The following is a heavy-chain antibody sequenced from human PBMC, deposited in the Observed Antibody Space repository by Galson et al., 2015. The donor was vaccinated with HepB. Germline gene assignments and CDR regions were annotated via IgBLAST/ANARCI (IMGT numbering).Heavy chain of an antibody. CDR2: ISGNGDST. J-gene: IGHJ4*02. CDR3: VRLGDLSGYSSR. D-gene: IGHD6-13*01. Sequence: SLRLSCAASGFGFDTHAMSWVRQAPGKGLEWISGISGNGDSTFYGDSVKGRFTISRDDSKNMAYLHMRSLKTDGTAVYYCVRLGDLSGYSSRWGQGTLVTVSS. CDR1: GFGFDTHA. V-gene: IGHV3-23*01.